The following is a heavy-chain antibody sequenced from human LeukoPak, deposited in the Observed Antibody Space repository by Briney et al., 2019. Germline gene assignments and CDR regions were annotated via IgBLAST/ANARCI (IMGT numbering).Heavy chain of an antibody. Sequence: SETLSLTCTVSGGSISSYYWSWIRQPPGKGLEWIGYIYYSGSTNYNPSLKGRVTISVDTSKNQFSLKLSSVTAADTAVYYCARASGSYSYYFDYWGQGTLVTVSS. CDR3: ARASGSYSYYFDY. V-gene: IGHV4-59*08. CDR1: GGSISSYY. CDR2: IYYSGST. D-gene: IGHD1-26*01. J-gene: IGHJ4*02.